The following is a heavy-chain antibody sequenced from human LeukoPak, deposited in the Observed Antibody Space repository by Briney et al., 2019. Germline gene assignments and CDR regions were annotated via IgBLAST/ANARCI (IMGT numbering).Heavy chain of an antibody. CDR1: GYTFTGYY. CDR2: INPNSGGT. D-gene: IGHD2-15*01. J-gene: IGHJ6*02. V-gene: IGHV1-2*06. CDR3: ARDPVVADYFMDV. Sequence: ASVKVSCKASGYTFTGYYVHRVRRAPGQGLEWMGRINPNSGGTDYAQKFQGRVTMTRDTSISTAYMELSRLRSDDTAVYYCARDPVVADYFMDVWGQGTTVTVSS.